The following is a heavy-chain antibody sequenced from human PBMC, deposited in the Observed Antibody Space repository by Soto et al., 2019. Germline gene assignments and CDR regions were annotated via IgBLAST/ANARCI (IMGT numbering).Heavy chain of an antibody. CDR3: ARDSRQGYYYMDV. CDR2: IYYSGST. V-gene: IGHV4-59*01. CDR1: GGSISSYY. J-gene: IGHJ6*03. Sequence: SETLSLTCTGSGGSISSYYWSWIRQPPGKGLEWIGYIYYSGSTNYNPSLKSRVTISVDTSKNQFSLKLSSVTAADTAVYYCARDSRQGYYYMDVWGKGTTVTVSS.